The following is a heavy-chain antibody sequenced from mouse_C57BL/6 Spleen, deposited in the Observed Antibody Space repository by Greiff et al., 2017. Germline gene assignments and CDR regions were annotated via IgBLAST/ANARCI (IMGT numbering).Heavy chain of an antibody. Sequence: EVQVVESGGDLVKPGGSLKLSCAASGFTFSSYGMSWVRQTPDKRLEWVATISSGGSYTYYPDSVKGRFTISRDNAKNTLYLQMSSLKSDDTAMYYCARHCNYVDYWGQGTTLTVSS. V-gene: IGHV5-6*01. CDR1: GFTFSSYG. CDR3: ARHCNYVDY. CDR2: ISSGGSYT. J-gene: IGHJ2*01.